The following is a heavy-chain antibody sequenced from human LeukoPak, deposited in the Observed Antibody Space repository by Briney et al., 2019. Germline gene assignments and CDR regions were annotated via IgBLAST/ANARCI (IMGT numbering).Heavy chain of an antibody. CDR2: MYYTGTT. Sequence: SETLSLTCSVSGGSIRSLGYSWGWIRQPPGKGLEWIASMYYTGTTYYNPSLKSRVTMSVDTSKDQFSLNLTSVTAADTAVFYCARSVSAYAGRGWFDPWGQGTLVTVSS. V-gene: IGHV4-39*07. D-gene: IGHD5-12*01. J-gene: IGHJ5*02. CDR1: GGSIRSLGYS. CDR3: ARSVSAYAGRGWFDP.